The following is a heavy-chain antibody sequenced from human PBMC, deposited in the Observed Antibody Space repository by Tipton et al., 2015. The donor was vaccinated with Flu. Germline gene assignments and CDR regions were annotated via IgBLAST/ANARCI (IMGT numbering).Heavy chain of an antibody. J-gene: IGHJ2*01. CDR2: VFYNGKT. D-gene: IGHD1-1*01. V-gene: IGHV4-59*01. CDR1: GGSISAFY. Sequence: TLSLTCSVSGGSISAFYWSWIRQPPGKDLEWIGYVFYNGKTDYNPSLKSRVSMSVDTSKNQFSLNLSSVTAADSATYYCARVPQPDWYIDFWGRGTLVTVSS. CDR3: ARVPQPDWYIDF.